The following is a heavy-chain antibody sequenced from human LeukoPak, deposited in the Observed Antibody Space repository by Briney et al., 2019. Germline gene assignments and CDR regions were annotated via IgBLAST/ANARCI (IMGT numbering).Heavy chain of an antibody. CDR2: MYSSGST. CDR1: GGSISSSCYY. V-gene: IGHV4-39*07. CDR3: ARGGSYTMVKNH. D-gene: IGHD1-26*01. Sequence: PSETLSLTCTVSGGSISSSCYYWGWIRQPPGKGLEWIGSMYSSGSTYYNPSLKSRVTILVDTSKNQFSLKLSSVTAADTAVYYCARGGSYTMVKNHWGQGTLVTVSS. J-gene: IGHJ5*02.